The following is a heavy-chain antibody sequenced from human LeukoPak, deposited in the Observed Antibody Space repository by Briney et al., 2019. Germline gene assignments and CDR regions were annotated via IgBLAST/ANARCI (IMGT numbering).Heavy chain of an antibody. J-gene: IGHJ4*02. CDR1: GGSISSGGYS. Sequence: PSETLSLTCAVSGGSISSGGYSWSWIRQPPGKGLEWIGYIYHSGSTYYNPSLKSRVTISVDRSKNQFSLKLSSVTAADTAVYYCARGLGGSGSYLGDWGQGTLVTVSS. D-gene: IGHD3-10*01. CDR3: ARGLGGSGSYLGD. CDR2: IYHSGST. V-gene: IGHV4-30-2*01.